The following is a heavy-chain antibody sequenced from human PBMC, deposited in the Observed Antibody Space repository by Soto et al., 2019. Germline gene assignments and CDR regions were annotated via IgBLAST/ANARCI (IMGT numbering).Heavy chain of an antibody. CDR3: AQTPNDYARRHYFYGLDG. V-gene: IGHV2-26*01. J-gene: IGHJ6*04. CDR2: IFSNDEK. Sequence: SGPTLVNPTETLTLTCTVSGISLTNARVGVSWIRQPPGKALEWLAHIFSNDEKSYSASLKSRLTIPKDTSKSQVVHTMANVDAVDTATYDCAQTPNDYARRHYFYGLDGWGKGTRVTV. D-gene: IGHD4-17*01. CDR1: GISLTNARVG.